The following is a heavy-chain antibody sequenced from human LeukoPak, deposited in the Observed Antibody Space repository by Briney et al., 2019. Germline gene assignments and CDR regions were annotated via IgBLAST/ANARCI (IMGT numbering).Heavy chain of an antibody. V-gene: IGHV4-59*08. Sequence: SETLSLTCTVSGGSISSYYWSWIRQPPGKGLEWIGYIYYSGSTKYNPSLKSRVSISVDTSKNQFSLKLSSVTAADTAVYYCARIMGRDAFDIWGQGTMVTVSS. J-gene: IGHJ3*02. D-gene: IGHD2-8*01. CDR3: ARIMGRDAFDI. CDR1: GGSISSYY. CDR2: IYYSGST.